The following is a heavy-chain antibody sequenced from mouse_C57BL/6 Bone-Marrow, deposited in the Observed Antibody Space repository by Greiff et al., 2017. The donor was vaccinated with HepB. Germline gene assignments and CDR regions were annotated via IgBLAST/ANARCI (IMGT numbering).Heavy chain of an antibody. CDR2: IWSDGST. D-gene: IGHD2-3*01. CDR3: ARHDDGYHGGFAD. Sequence: VQGVESGPGLVAPSQSLSITCTVSGFSLTSYGVHWVRQPPGKGLEWLVVIWSDGSTTYNSALKSRLSISKDNSKSHVFLKMNSLQTDDTAMYYCARHDDGYHGGFADWGQGTLVTVSA. CDR1: GFSLTSYG. J-gene: IGHJ3*01. V-gene: IGHV2-6-1*01.